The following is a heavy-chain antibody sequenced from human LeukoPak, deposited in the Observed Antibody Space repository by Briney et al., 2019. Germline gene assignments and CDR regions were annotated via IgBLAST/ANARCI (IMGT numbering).Heavy chain of an antibody. CDR2: INPSGGST. CDR3: AVAPNYYGMDV. D-gene: IGHD5-12*01. CDR1: GYTFTSYY. V-gene: IGHV1-46*01. Sequence: ASVTVSCTASGYTFTSYYMHWVRQAPGQGLEWMGIINPSGGSTSYAQKFQGRVTMTRDTSTSTVYMELSSLRSEDTAVYYCAVAPNYYGMDVWGQGTTVTVSS. J-gene: IGHJ6*02.